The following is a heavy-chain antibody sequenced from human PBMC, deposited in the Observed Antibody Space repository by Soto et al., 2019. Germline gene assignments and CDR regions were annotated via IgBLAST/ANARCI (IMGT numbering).Heavy chain of an antibody. V-gene: IGHV1-69*13. Sequence: SVKVSCKASGGTFSSYAISWVRQAPGQGLEWMGGIIPIFGTANYAQKFQGRVTITADESTSTAYMELSSLRSEDTAAYYCAQPQLSFQDHTYYYYGMDVWGQGTTVTVSS. CDR3: AQPQLSFQDHTYYYYGMDV. CDR2: IIPIFGTA. CDR1: GGTFSSYA. J-gene: IGHJ6*02. D-gene: IGHD6-13*01.